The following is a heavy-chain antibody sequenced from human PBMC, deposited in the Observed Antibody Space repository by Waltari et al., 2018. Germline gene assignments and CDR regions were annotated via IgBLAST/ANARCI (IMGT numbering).Heavy chain of an antibody. V-gene: IGHV4-39*01. J-gene: IGHJ4*02. Sequence: QLQLQESGPGLVKPSETLSLTCTVSGGSISSSSYYWGWIRQPPGKGLEWIGSIYYSGSTYYNPSLKSRVTISVDTSKNQFSLKLSSVTAADTAVYYCARRWELLPPDYWGQGTLVTVSS. CDR3: ARRWELLPPDY. CDR2: IYYSGST. CDR1: GGSISSSSYY. D-gene: IGHD1-26*01.